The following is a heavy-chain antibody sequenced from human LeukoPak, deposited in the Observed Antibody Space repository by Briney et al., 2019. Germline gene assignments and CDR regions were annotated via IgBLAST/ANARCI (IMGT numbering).Heavy chain of an antibody. V-gene: IGHV4-39*01. CDR3: ARHLGQGSGSDAFDI. CDR2: LFYTGTT. D-gene: IGHD6-19*01. J-gene: IGHJ3*02. Sequence: SETLSLTCTVSGGSIKSSSYYWGWIRQPPGKGLEWIGSLFYTGTTYYNPSLKSRVTISVDTSKNQFSLKLSSVTAADTAVYYCARHLGQGSGSDAFDIWGQGTMVTVSS. CDR1: GGSIKSSSYY.